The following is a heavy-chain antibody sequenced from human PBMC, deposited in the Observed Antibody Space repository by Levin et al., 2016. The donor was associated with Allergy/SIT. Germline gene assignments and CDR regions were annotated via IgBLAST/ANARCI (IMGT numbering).Heavy chain of an antibody. CDR3: ALQNVVVPAAPPAYYFDY. Sequence: WIRQPPGKALEWLALIYWNDDKRYSPSLKSRLTITKDTSKNQVVLTMTNMDPVDTATYYCALQNVVVPAAPPAYYFDYWGQGTLVTVSS. CDR2: IYWNDDK. V-gene: IGHV2-5*01. J-gene: IGHJ4*02. D-gene: IGHD2-2*01.